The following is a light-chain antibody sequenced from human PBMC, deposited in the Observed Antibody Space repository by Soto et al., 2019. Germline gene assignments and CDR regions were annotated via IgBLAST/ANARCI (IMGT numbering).Light chain of an antibody. CDR3: QQYNKFPSLT. CDR2: GAS. J-gene: IGKJ4*01. Sequence: SVSPGERATLSCRASQSVSSNLAWYQQKPGQAPRLLIYGASTRATGIPARFSGSGSGTEFTLTIGSLQSEDFAVYYCQQYNKFPSLTFGGGTKVEIK. CDR1: QSVSSN. V-gene: IGKV3-15*01.